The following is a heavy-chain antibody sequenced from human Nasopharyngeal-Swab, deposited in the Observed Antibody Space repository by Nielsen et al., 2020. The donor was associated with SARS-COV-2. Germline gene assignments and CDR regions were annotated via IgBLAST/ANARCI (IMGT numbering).Heavy chain of an antibody. V-gene: IGHV3-15*01. D-gene: IGHD6-19*01. Sequence: GEFLKISCAASGFTFSNAWMSWVRQAPGKGLEWVGRIKSKTDGGTTDYAAPVKGRFTISRDDSKNTLYLQMNSLKTEDTAVYYCTTDSKRLRQWLVLDYYYMDVWGKGTTVTVSS. CDR2: IKSKTDGGTT. CDR1: GFTFSNAW. J-gene: IGHJ6*03. CDR3: TTDSKRLRQWLVLDYYYMDV.